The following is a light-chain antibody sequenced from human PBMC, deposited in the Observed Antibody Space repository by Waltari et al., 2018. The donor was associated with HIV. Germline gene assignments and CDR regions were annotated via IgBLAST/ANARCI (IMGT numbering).Light chain of an antibody. J-gene: IGLJ3*02. V-gene: IGLV2-8*01. CDR1: SSDVGGSKY. CDR3: NSYAGSNNWV. Sequence: QSALTQPPSASGSPGQSVTISCTGTSSDVGGSKYAPWYQQHPGKAPKRTIYEVNKRPSGFPDRFSGSKSANTASLTVSGLQADDEADYYCNSYAGSNNWVFGGGTKLTVL. CDR2: EVN.